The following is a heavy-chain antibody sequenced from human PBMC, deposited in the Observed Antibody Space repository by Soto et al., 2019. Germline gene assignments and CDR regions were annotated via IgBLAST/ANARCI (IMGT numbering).Heavy chain of an antibody. CDR2: SSAYNGNT. Sequence: ASVRASCKASGYTFTSYGISWVRQAPAEGREWMGWSSAYNGNTSYAQKLQGRVSMTTDTSTSTAYMALRSLRAYDTAVSYWAGGWFGDFVYYFDYWGQGTLVTVSS. D-gene: IGHD3-10*01. CDR1: GYTFTSYG. CDR3: AGGWFGDFVYYFDY. J-gene: IGHJ4*02. V-gene: IGHV1-18*01.